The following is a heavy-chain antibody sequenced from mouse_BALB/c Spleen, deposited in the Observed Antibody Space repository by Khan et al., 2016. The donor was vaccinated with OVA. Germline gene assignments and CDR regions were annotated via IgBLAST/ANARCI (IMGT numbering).Heavy chain of an antibody. CDR1: GYTFSNYW. Sequence: VQLQESGAELAKPGASVKMSCKASGYTFSNYWIHWVKQRPGQGLEWIGYINPSSGHTYYNQTFNDKATLTTDKSSSTAYMQLSSLTSEDAAVYYCARDRIDYWGQGITLTVSS. J-gene: IGHJ2*01. CDR3: ARDRIDY. V-gene: IGHV1-7*01. CDR2: INPSSGHT.